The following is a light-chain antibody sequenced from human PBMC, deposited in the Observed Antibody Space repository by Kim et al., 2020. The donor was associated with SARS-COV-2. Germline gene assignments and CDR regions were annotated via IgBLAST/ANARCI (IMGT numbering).Light chain of an antibody. Sequence: GQSVTSACTGASSAVGRYNRVSWYQQPPGTAPKLIIYEVSNRPSGVPDRFSGSKSGNTASLTISGLQAQDEADYYCSSYTDTNTLIFGGGTRLTAL. CDR3: SSYTDTNTLI. CDR1: SSAVGRYNR. V-gene: IGLV2-18*02. J-gene: IGLJ2*01. CDR2: EVS.